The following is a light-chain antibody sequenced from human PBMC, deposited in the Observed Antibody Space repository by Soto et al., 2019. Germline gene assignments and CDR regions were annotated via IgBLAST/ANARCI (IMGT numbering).Light chain of an antibody. CDR3: QHFANLTRT. CDR2: DAS. V-gene: IGKV1-33*01. Sequence: DIQMTQSPSSLSASXXDRVXMTCPASQDISDHLNWYQHKEGEAPKXXIYDASNLETGVPSRFSGSGSGTDFTLTISSLQPQDIATYYCQHFANLTRTFGQGTRLEIK. J-gene: IGKJ5*01. CDR1: QDISDH.